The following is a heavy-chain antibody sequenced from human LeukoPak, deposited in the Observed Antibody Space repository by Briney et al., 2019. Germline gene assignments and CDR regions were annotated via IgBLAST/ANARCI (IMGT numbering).Heavy chain of an antibody. CDR1: GFMFSSYW. CDR2: INTDGTST. J-gene: IGHJ4*02. CDR3: ARNSGPFDS. V-gene: IGHV3-74*01. Sequence: GGSLRLSCAASGFMFSSYWMHWVRQAPGKGLVWVSRINTDGTSTIYADSVKGRFTISRDNTKDTLYLQLDSLRAEDTAVYYCARNSGPFDSWGQGILVTVSS. D-gene: IGHD4-23*01.